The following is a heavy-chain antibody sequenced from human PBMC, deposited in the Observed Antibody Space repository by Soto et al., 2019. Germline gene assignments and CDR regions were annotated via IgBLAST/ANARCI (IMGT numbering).Heavy chain of an antibody. D-gene: IGHD6-13*01. CDR1: RFIFSSYS. CDR2: ISGSSSTI. Sequence: EVQLLESGGGLVQPWGSLILSCAASRFIFSSYSMNWVRQAPGKGLEWVSYISGSSSTIYYAGSVKGRFTISWDSAKDSLFLQMNRLRAEDTAVYYCARDPYSGTWNAKDSWGLGTLVTVSS. CDR3: ARDPYSGTWNAKDS. J-gene: IGHJ4*02. V-gene: IGHV3-48*01.